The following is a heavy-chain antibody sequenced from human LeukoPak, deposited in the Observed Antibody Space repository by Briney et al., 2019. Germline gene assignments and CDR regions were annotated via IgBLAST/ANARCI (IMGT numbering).Heavy chain of an antibody. Sequence: GGSLRLSCAASGFTFSNYNMNWVRQAPGKGLEWVSYISSSSSTIYYADSVKGRFTISRDNAKNSLYLQMSSLRAEDTAVYYCARAGLGYCSSTSCYTNFDYWGQGTLVTVSS. J-gene: IGHJ4*02. V-gene: IGHV3-48*01. CDR1: GFTFSNYN. CDR2: ISSSSSTI. D-gene: IGHD2-2*02. CDR3: ARAGLGYCSSTSCYTNFDY.